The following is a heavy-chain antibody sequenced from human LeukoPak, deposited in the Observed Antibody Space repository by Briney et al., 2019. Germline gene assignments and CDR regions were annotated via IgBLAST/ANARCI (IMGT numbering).Heavy chain of an antibody. CDR3: AKQLGYCSDGSCYFPY. CDR1: GFTFSSYA. CDR2: ISGSGGST. J-gene: IGHJ4*02. D-gene: IGHD2-15*01. Sequence: GGSLRLSCAASGFTFSSYAMTWVRQAPGRGLEWVSAISGSGGSTYYADSVQGRFTISRDNSKSTLCLQMNSLRAEDTAVYYCAKQLGYCSDGSCYFPYWGQGTLVTVSS. V-gene: IGHV3-23*01.